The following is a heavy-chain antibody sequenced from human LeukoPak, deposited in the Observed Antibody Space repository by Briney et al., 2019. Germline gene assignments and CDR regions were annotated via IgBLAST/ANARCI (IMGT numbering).Heavy chain of an antibody. CDR1: GFTFSSYW. J-gene: IGHJ6*03. CDR2: IKQDGSEK. V-gene: IGHV3-7*01. CDR3: AREQWLDRPYYYYMDV. Sequence: PGGSLRLSCAASGFTFSSYWMSWVRQAPGKGLEWVANIKQDGSEKYYVYSVKGRFTISRDNAKNSLYLQMNSLRAEDTAVYYCAREQWLDRPYYYYMDVWGKGTTVTVSS. D-gene: IGHD6-19*01.